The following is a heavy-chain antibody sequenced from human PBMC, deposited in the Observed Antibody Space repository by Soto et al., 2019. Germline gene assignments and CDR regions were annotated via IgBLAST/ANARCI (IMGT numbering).Heavy chain of an antibody. CDR2: ISSSSSYI. CDR1: GFTFSSYS. D-gene: IGHD3-22*01. V-gene: IGHV3-21*01. CDR3: ARALYYYDSSGYSGGDY. Sequence: EVQLVESGGGLVKPGGSLRLSCAASGFTFSSYSMNWVRQAPGKGLEWVSSISSSSSYIYYADSVKGRFTISRDNAKNSLYLQMNSLRAEDTAVYYCARALYYYDSSGYSGGDYWGQGTLVTVSS. J-gene: IGHJ4*02.